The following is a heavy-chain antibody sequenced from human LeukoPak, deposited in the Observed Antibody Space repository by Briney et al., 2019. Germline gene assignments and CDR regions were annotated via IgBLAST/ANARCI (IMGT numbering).Heavy chain of an antibody. CDR3: AATDPNWFAP. D-gene: IGHD1-1*01. V-gene: IGHV1-18*01. CDR2: ISAYNGNT. Sequence: ASVKVSCKASGYTFTSYGISWVRQAPGQGLEWMGWISAYNGNTNYAQKLQGRVTMTTDTSTSTAYMELRSLRSDDTAVYSCAATDPNWFAPGGQGTRVPVPS. J-gene: IGHJ5*02. CDR1: GYTFTSYG.